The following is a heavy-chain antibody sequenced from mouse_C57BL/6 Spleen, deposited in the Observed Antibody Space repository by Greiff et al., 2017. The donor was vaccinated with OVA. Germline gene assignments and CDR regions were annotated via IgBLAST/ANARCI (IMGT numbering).Heavy chain of an antibody. V-gene: IGHV1-59*01. Sequence: QVQLQQSGAELVRPGTSVKLSCKASGYTFTSYWMHWVKQRPGQGLEWIGVIDPSDSYTNYNQKFKGKATLTVDTSSSTAYMQLSSLTSEDSAVYYCARSGGYDFDYWGQGTTLTVSS. CDR2: IDPSDSYT. J-gene: IGHJ2*01. CDR1: GYTFTSYW. D-gene: IGHD2-2*01. CDR3: ARSGGYDFDY.